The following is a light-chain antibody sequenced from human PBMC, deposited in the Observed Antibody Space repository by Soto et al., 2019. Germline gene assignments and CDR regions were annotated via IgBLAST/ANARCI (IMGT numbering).Light chain of an antibody. Sequence: EIVMTQSPTTLSVSPGERVTLSCRASQSVSSNLAWYQQKPGQAPRLLIYGASTRATGAPARFSGSGSGTEFTLTISSLQSEDLAVYYCQQYGGSPLFTFGPGTRVDFK. CDR2: GAS. J-gene: IGKJ3*01. V-gene: IGKV3-15*01. CDR1: QSVSSN. CDR3: QQYGGSPLFT.